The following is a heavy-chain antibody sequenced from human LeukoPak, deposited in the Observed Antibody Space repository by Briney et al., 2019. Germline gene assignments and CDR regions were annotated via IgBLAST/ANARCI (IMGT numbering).Heavy chain of an antibody. CDR3: SREPKGRWLQFDY. CDR2: ISGSGGST. J-gene: IGHJ4*02. D-gene: IGHD5-24*01. V-gene: IGHV3-23*01. CDR1: GFTFSDHY. Sequence: GRSLRLSCAASGFTFSDHYMSWVRQAPGKGLEWVSAISGSGGSTYYADSVKGRFTISRDNSKNTLYLQMNSLRAEDTAVYYCSREPKGRWLQFDYWGQGTLVTVSS.